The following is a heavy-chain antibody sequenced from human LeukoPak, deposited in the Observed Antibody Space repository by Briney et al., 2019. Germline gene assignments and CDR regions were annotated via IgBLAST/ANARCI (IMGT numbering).Heavy chain of an antibody. CDR1: GFTFSTYS. D-gene: IGHD3-22*01. CDR2: ISNSGSTV. Sequence: GGSLRLSCAASGFTFSTYSMNWVRQAPGKGLEWVAYISNSGSTVKYGDSVKGRFTISRDNAKKSLYLQMNSLRDEDTAVYYCARRGSYYEGSGYSYSFDFWGQGTLVTVSS. V-gene: IGHV3-48*02. CDR3: ARRGSYYEGSGYSYSFDF. J-gene: IGHJ4*02.